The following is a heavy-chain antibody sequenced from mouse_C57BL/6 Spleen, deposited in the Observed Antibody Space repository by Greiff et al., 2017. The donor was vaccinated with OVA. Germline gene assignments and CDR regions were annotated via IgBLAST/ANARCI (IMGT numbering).Heavy chain of an antibody. D-gene: IGHD2-4*01. CDR2: IWSGGST. CDR3: ARGGLREDAMDY. CDR1: GFSLTSYG. J-gene: IGHJ4*01. V-gene: IGHV2-2*01. Sequence: QVQLKQSGPGLVQPSQSLSITCTVSGFSLTSYGVHWVRQSPGKGLEWLGVIWSGGSTDYNAAFISRLIISKDNSKSQVFIKMNSRQSDDTAIYYCARGGLREDAMDYWGQGTSVTVSS.